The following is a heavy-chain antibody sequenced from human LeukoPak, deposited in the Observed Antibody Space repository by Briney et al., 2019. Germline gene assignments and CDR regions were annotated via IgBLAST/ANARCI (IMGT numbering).Heavy chain of an antibody. Sequence: GGSLSLPCAASGFALSDSYVTWIRQAPGKGLEWVSYIGSSSSYTNYADSVKGRFTISRDNAKNSLYLQMNSLRADDTAVYYCARLAAAVNYLLWGRRTLVTVSS. J-gene: IGHJ4*02. CDR1: GFALSDSY. D-gene: IGHD6-13*01. CDR3: ARLAAAVNYLL. V-gene: IGHV3-11*03. CDR2: IGSSSSYT.